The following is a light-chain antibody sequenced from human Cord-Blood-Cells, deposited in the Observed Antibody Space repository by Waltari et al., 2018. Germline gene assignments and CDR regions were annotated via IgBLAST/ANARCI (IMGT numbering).Light chain of an antibody. Sequence: QSALTPPPSASGSPGQSVTIPCPGTSRDVGGYNYVSWYQQHPGKAPKPMIYEVSKRPSGVPDRFSGSKSGNTASLTVSGLQAEDEADYYCSSYAGSNNLVFGGGTKLTVL. CDR3: SSYAGSNNLV. J-gene: IGLJ2*01. CDR1: SRDVGGYNY. V-gene: IGLV2-8*01. CDR2: EVS.